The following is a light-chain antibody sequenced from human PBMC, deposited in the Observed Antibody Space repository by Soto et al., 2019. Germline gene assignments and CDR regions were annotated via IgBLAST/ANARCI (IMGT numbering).Light chain of an antibody. J-gene: IGKJ1*01. V-gene: IGKV1-5*03. CDR3: QQYNSYSPWT. Sequence: DIQMTQSPSTLSASVGDRVTITCRASQGVSSWLAWYQQKPGKAPKLLIYRASSLESGVPSRFSGSGSGTEFTLTISSLQPDDFATYYCQQYNSYSPWTFGQGTKVDSK. CDR1: QGVSSW. CDR2: RAS.